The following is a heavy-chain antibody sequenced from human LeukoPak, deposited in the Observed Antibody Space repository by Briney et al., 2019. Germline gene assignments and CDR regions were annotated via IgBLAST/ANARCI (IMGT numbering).Heavy chain of an antibody. D-gene: IGHD4-11*01. V-gene: IGHV4-61*01. CDR3: AREDGAYSNYDY. J-gene: IGHJ4*02. CDR1: GGSISSSSYY. Sequence: SETLSLTCTVSGGSISSSSYYWSWIRQPPGKGLEWIGYIYYSGSTNYNPSLKSRVTISVDTSKNQFSLKLSSVTAADTAVYYCAREDGAYSNYDYWGQGTLVTVSS. CDR2: IYYSGST.